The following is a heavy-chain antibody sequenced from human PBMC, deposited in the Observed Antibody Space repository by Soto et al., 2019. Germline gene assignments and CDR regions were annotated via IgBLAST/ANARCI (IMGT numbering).Heavy chain of an antibody. J-gene: IGHJ3*02. CDR1: GFTFRTSG. D-gene: IGHD5-18*01. V-gene: IGHV3-30*18. Sequence: QVQLVESGGGVVQPGRSLRLSCAASGFTFRTSGMHWVRQAPGKGLEWVAVISDDGSNKYNIASVEGRFTISRDNSKNTLYLQMNSLRTEDTAVYYCAKGGGYRYGTNDAFDIWGQGTMVTVSS. CDR2: ISDDGSNK. CDR3: AKGGGYRYGTNDAFDI.